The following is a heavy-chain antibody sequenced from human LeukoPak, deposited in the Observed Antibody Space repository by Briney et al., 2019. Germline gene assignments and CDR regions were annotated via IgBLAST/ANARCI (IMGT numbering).Heavy chain of an antibody. CDR2: ISVSRSYL. V-gene: IGHV3-21*01. Sequence: GXSLRLSCAASGFPFSAYSMNWVRRAPGKGLEWVSSISVSRSYLYYADSLKGRFTVSRDNAKNSLYLQMSSLRAEDTAVYYCAKAYYDSSGYSYYFDYWGQGTPVTVSS. D-gene: IGHD3-22*01. CDR3: AKAYYDSSGYSYYFDY. CDR1: GFPFSAYS. J-gene: IGHJ4*02.